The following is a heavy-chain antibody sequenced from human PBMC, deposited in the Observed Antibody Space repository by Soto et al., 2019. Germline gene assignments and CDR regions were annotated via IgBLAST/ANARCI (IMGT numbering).Heavy chain of an antibody. Sequence: QVQLQESGPGLVKPSGTLSLTCAVSGGSISSSNWWSCVRQPPGKGLERIGEISHSGSTNYNPSLHSRFTISVAKSKPQFSLKLCSGTAADTVVYYCARDLRYYGSGSYRNXWFDPWGQGTLVTVSS. D-gene: IGHD3-10*01. CDR2: ISHSGST. V-gene: IGHV4-4*02. J-gene: IGHJ5*02. CDR1: GGSISSSNW. CDR3: ARDLRYYGSGSYRNXWFDP.